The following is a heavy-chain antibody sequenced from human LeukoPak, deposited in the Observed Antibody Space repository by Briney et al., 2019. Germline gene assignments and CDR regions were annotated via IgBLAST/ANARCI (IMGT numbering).Heavy chain of an antibody. CDR1: GYSFTNYW. J-gene: IGHJ4*02. CDR2: IDPSDSYT. Sequence: GSLKISCKGSGYSFTNYWISWVRQMPGKGLEWTGRIDPSDSYTNYSPSFQGHVTISADKSISTAYLQWSSLKASDTAMYYCARWVRDFDYWGQGTLVTVSS. CDR3: ARWVRDFDY. V-gene: IGHV5-10-1*01. D-gene: IGHD4-23*01.